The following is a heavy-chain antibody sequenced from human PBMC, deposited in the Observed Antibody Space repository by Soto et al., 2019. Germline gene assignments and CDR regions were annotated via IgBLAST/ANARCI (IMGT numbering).Heavy chain of an antibody. CDR1: GFTFSNYA. D-gene: IGHD1-1*01. J-gene: IGHJ4*01. V-gene: IGHV3-23*01. Sequence: EEQLLESGGGLVQPGGSLRLSCAASGFTFSNYAMSWVRQAPGKGLEWVSAMSGGGGSPSYADSVKGRFTISRDNSKNTLYLEMNILRAEDTALYYCTKLRTITTGASDCWGQGTLVTLSS. CDR2: MSGGGGSP. CDR3: TKLRTITTGASDC.